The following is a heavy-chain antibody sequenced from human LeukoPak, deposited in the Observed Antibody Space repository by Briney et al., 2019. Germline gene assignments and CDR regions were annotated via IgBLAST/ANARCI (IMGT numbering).Heavy chain of an antibody. CDR1: GFTFSSYE. CDR3: ARVGDKGGWYAWFDP. Sequence: GGSLRLSCAASGFTFSSYEMNWVRQAPGKGLEWVSYISSSGSTIYYADSVKGRFTISRDNAKNTLYLQMNSLRAEDTAVYYCARVGDKGGWYAWFDPWGQGTLVTVSS. V-gene: IGHV3-48*03. D-gene: IGHD6-19*01. J-gene: IGHJ5*02. CDR2: ISSSGSTI.